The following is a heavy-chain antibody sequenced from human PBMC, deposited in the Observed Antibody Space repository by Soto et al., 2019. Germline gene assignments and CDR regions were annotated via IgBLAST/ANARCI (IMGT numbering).Heavy chain of an antibody. CDR1: VGSFSGYY. CDR3: ARGANHYRAYDI. Sequence: QEQLQQWGAGLLKPSETLSRTCAVYVGSFSGYYWNWIRQSPGKGLEWIGEVDDSGGANYNPSLKGRVTISVDTSKNQFSLELNSVTAADTALYYCARGANHYRAYDIWSQGTMVTVSS. J-gene: IGHJ3*02. CDR2: VDDSGGA. V-gene: IGHV4-34*01. D-gene: IGHD3-10*01.